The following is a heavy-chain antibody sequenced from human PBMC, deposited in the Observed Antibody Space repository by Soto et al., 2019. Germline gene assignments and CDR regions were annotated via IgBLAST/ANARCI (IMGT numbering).Heavy chain of an antibody. CDR2: ISGTDPYM. J-gene: IGHJ6*02. CDR3: ARHFSWTYGMDV. Sequence: SLRLSCAASGFTFSDYYMSWVRQAPGKGLEWVSYISGTDPYMKYADAVRGRFTFAREDSQNTAYLQMSSLKIEDTAIYYCARHFSWTYGMDVWGQGTTVTVSS. D-gene: IGHD3-3*02. V-gene: IGHV3-11*03. CDR1: GFTFSDYY.